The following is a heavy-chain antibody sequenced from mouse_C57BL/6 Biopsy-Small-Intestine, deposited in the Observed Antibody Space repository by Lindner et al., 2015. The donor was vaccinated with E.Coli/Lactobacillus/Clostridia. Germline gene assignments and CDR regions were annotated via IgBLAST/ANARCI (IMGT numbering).Heavy chain of an antibody. J-gene: IGHJ2*01. D-gene: IGHD2-3*01. CDR1: GYAFSSSW. CDR3: ARWGGFYEYFDY. V-gene: IGHV1-82*01. Sequence: VQLQESGPELVKPGASVKISCKASGYAFSSSWMNWVKQRPGKGLEWIGRIFPGDGDTDYNEKFKGKATLTADKSSSTAYMQLSSLTSEDSAVYFCARWGGFYEYFDYWGQGTTLTVSS. CDR2: IFPGDGDT.